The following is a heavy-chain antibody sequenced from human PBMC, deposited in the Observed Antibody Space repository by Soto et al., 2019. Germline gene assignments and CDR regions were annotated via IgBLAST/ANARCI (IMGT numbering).Heavy chain of an antibody. J-gene: IGHJ5*02. D-gene: IGHD2-15*01. CDR2: IHYSGIT. Sequence: SETLSLTCTVSGGSISSSSYYWGCIRQPPGKGLQWIGHIHYSGITEHNPSLTSRVILSVDTSKNQFSLRLNPVTAADTAIYYCARQAYCSGSSCYPFGPWGQGTLVTVSS. CDR1: GGSISSSSYY. V-gene: IGHV4-61*05. CDR3: ARQAYCSGSSCYPFGP.